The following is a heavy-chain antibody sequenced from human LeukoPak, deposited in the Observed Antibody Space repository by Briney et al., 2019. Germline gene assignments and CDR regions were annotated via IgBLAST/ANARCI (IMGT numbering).Heavy chain of an antibody. CDR3: ARDSGTTGEVKFDP. V-gene: IGHV4-4*07. J-gene: IGHJ5*02. D-gene: IGHD3-10*01. CDR1: SGSISNYY. CDR2: IYTSGST. Sequence: SETLSLTCTVSSGSISNYYWSWIRQPAGKRLEWIGRIYTSGSTTYNPSLKSRLTISIDTSKNQFSLKLSSVTAADTAVYYCARDSGTTGEVKFDPWGQGTLVTVSS.